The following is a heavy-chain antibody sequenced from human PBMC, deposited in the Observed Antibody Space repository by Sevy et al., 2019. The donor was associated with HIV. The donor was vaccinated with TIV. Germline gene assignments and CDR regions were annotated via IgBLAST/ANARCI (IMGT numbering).Heavy chain of an antibody. CDR2: ISYDGSNK. V-gene: IGHV3-30*04. CDR1: GFTFSSYA. J-gene: IGHJ6*02. Sequence: GGSLRLSCAASGFTFSSYAMHWVRQAPGKGLEWVAVISYDGSNKYYADSVKGRFTISRDNSKNTRYLQMNSLRAEDTAVYYCARDLGNDFWSGYSHYYYYGMDVWGQGTTVTVSS. D-gene: IGHD3-3*01. CDR3: ARDLGNDFWSGYSHYYYYGMDV.